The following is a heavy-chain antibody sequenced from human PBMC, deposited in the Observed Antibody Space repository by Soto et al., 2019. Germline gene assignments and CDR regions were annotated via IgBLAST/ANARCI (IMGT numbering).Heavy chain of an antibody. CDR3: ARDRLAAYYSGRDV. Sequence: QVQLVESGGGVVQPGRSLRLSCAASGFTFSDYAMHWVRQAPGKGLEWVTRISSDGDNKYLDSVKGRFTISRDNSKNTLYLQMNSWRAEDTAVYYCARDRLAAYYSGRDVWGQGTTVIVSS. CDR2: ISSDGDNK. CDR1: GFTFSDYA. J-gene: IGHJ6*02. V-gene: IGHV3-30-3*01. D-gene: IGHD6-25*01.